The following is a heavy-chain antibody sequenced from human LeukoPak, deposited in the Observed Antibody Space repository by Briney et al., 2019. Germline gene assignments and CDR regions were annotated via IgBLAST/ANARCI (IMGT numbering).Heavy chain of an antibody. CDR1: GFTFSSYA. CDR3: ASYFYDSSGRGTPGY. J-gene: IGHJ4*02. CDR2: ISGSGGST. D-gene: IGHD3-22*01. V-gene: IGHV3-23*01. Sequence: GGSLRLSCAASGFTFSSYAMSWVRQAPGKGLEWVSAISGSGGSTYYADSVKGRFTISRDNSKNTLYLQMNSLRAEDTAVYYCASYFYDSSGRGTPGYWGQGTLVTVSS.